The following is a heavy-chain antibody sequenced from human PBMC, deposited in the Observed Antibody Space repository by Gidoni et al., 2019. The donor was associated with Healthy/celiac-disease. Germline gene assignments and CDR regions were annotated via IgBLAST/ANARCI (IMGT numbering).Heavy chain of an antibody. CDR2: IYYSGST. CDR3: AREQLVRGFDY. V-gene: IGHV4-31*03. Sequence: QVQLQESGPGLVKPSQTLYLTCPVSGGSISSGGYYWSWIRQHPGKGLEWIGYIYYSGSTYYNPSLKSRVTISVDTSKNQFSLKLSSVTAADTAVYYCAREQLVRGFDYWGQGTLVTVSS. CDR1: GGSISSGGYY. D-gene: IGHD6-13*01. J-gene: IGHJ4*02.